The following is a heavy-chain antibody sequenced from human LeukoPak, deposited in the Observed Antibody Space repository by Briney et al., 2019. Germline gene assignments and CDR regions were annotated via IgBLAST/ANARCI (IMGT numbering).Heavy chain of an antibody. CDR3: ARGNLERVLWVSPLDY. V-gene: IGHV1-18*01. Sequence: ASVKVSCKASGYTFTSYGISWVRQAPGQGLEWMGWISAYNGNTNYAQKLQGRVTMTTDTSTSTAYMELMSLRSDDTAVYYCARGNLERVLWVSPLDYWGQGTLVTVSS. J-gene: IGHJ4*02. CDR1: GYTFTSYG. D-gene: IGHD2/OR15-2a*01. CDR2: ISAYNGNT.